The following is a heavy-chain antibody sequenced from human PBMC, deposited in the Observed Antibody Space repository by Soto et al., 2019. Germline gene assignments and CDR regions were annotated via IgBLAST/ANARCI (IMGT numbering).Heavy chain of an antibody. CDR1: GYTFTSYA. J-gene: IGHJ1*01. D-gene: IGHD3-9*01. Sequence: ASVKVSCKASGYTFTSYAMHWVRQAPGQRLEWMGWINAGNGNTKYSQKFQGRVTITRDTSASTAYMELSSLRSEDTAVYYCARTTLRYFDWLSFQHWGQGILVTVSS. CDR3: ARTTLRYFDWLSFQH. CDR2: INAGNGNT. V-gene: IGHV1-3*01.